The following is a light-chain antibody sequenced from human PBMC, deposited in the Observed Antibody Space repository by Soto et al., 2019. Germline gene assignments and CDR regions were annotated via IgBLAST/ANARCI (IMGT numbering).Light chain of an antibody. V-gene: IGKV1-39*01. J-gene: IGKJ1*01. CDR1: QSISSY. Sequence: DIEITQTLSSLSASVGDRATITCLASQSISSYLDWYQQKPGKAPKLLIYAASSLQSGVPSRFSGSGSGTDFTLTISSLQPEDFATYYCQQSYSTPRTFGQGTKVDIK. CDR3: QQSYSTPRT. CDR2: AAS.